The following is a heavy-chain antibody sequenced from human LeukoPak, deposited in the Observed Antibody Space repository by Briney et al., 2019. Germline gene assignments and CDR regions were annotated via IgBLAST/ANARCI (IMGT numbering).Heavy chain of an antibody. J-gene: IGHJ4*02. Sequence: ASVKVSCKASGYTFTSYGISWVRQAPGQGLEWMGWISAYNGNTNSAQKLQGRVTMTTDTSTSTAYMELRSLRSDDTAVYYCARFNYVWGSYRYTGRYFDYWGQGTLVTVSS. CDR2: ISAYNGNT. V-gene: IGHV1-18*01. D-gene: IGHD3-16*02. CDR1: GYTFTSYG. CDR3: ARFNYVWGSYRYTGRYFDY.